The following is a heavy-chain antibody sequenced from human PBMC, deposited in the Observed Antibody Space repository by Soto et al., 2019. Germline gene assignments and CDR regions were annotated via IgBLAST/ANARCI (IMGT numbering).Heavy chain of an antibody. CDR3: AKERATTTAFDY. CDR1: GFTFSRDG. V-gene: IGHV3-23*01. CDR2: VTDNGRST. D-gene: IGHD4-17*01. Sequence: EVQLLESGGGLVQAGGSLRLSCAASGFTFSRDGMSWVRQAPGKGLEWVSLVTDNGRSTYYADSVKGRFTISRDNTKNTLFLQMNRLRAEDTAVYYCAKERATTTAFDYWGQGSLVTVSS. J-gene: IGHJ4*02.